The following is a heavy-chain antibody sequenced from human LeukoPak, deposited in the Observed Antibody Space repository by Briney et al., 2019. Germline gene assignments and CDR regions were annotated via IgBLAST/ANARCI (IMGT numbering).Heavy chain of an antibody. CDR2: LHSSGST. CDR3: TRGYFDSTHSSNPFDY. Sequence: PSETLSLTCTVPGDSIRGYYWSWIRQTPEKGLEWIGCLHSSGSTTYNTSPKRRVTISVATSKKQFSLRLTSITAADTAGHLCTRGYFDSTHSSNPFDYWGQGALVTVSS. V-gene: IGHV4-4*09. CDR1: GDSIRGYY. J-gene: IGHJ4*02. D-gene: IGHD3-22*01.